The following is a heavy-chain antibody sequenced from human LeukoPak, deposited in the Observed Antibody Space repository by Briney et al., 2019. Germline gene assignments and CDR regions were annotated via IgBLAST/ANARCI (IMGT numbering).Heavy chain of an antibody. Sequence: GGSLRLSCAASGFTFSDYYMSWIRQAPGKGLEWVSYICSSGSTIYYADSVKGRFTISRDNAKNSLYLQMNSLRAEDTAVYYCARAKRLRSLSGAFDIWGQGTMVTVSS. V-gene: IGHV3-11*01. CDR2: ICSSGSTI. CDR3: ARAKRLRSLSGAFDI. D-gene: IGHD1-26*01. CDR1: GFTFSDYY. J-gene: IGHJ3*02.